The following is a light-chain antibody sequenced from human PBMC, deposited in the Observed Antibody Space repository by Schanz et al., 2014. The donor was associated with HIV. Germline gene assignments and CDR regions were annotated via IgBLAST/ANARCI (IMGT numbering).Light chain of an antibody. Sequence: QSALTQPRSVSGSPGQAVTISCTGTSSDVGGHNYVSWFQHCPGKAPKLIIYDVTKRPSGVPNRFSGSKSGNTASLTISGLQAEDEADYYCCSYAGRYTWLFGGGTKLTVL. J-gene: IGLJ3*02. CDR2: DVT. CDR1: SSDVGGHNY. V-gene: IGLV2-11*01. CDR3: CSYAGRYTWL.